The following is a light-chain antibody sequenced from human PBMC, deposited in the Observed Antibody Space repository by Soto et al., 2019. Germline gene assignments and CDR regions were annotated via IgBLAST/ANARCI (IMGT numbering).Light chain of an antibody. Sequence: KIQPPPPLSVSPGERRAVSCRASQSVSSNLAWYQQIPGQAPSLLIYGASTRATGIPARFSGSGSGTEFTLTIRSLQSEDFAVYYCQQYENRPLTSGQGTKV. CDR2: GAS. CDR1: QSVSSN. CDR3: QQYENRPLT. V-gene: IGKV3-15*01. J-gene: IGKJ1*01.